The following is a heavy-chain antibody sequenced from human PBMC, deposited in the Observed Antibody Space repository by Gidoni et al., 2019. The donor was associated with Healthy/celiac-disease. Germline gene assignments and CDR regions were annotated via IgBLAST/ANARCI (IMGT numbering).Heavy chain of an antibody. V-gene: IGHV3-49*05. J-gene: IGHJ6*02. CDR2: IRSKAYGGTT. D-gene: IGHD4-4*01. Sequence: EVQLVESGGGLVKPGRSLRLSCTASGFTFGDYAMSWFRQAPGKGLGWVGFIRSKAYGGTTEYAASVKGRFTISRDDSKSIAYLQMNSLKTEDTAVYYCTRDSLTAYSNYAGLYYYYGMDVWGQGTTVTVSS. CDR1: GFTFGDYA. CDR3: TRDSLTAYSNYAGLYYYYGMDV.